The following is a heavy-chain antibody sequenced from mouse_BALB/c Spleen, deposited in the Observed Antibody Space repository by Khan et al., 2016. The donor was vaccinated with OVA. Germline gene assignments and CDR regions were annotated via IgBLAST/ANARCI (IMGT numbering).Heavy chain of an antibody. CDR2: IYPGNSDI. CDR3: TRKGFGKYESWDY. CDR1: GYTFTSYW. D-gene: IGHD2-1*01. J-gene: IGHJ2*01. Sequence: VRLQQSGTVLARPGASVKMSCKASGYTFTSYWVHWVKQRPGQGLEWIGAIYPGNSDINYNQKFKGKAKLTAVTSTSPSYMELNSLTNEDSAVYYCTRKGFGKYESWDYWGQGTTLTVAA. V-gene: IGHV1-5*01.